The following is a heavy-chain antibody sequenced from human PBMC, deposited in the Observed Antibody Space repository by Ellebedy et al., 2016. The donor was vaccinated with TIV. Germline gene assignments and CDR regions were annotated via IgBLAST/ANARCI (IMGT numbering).Heavy chain of an antibody. CDR1: GGTFSSYA. D-gene: IGHD4-23*01. V-gene: IGHV1-69*13. J-gene: IGHJ3*02. Sequence: SVKVSXXASGGTFSSYAISWVRQAPGQGLEWMGGIIPIFGTANYAQKFQGRVTITADESTSTAYMELSSLRSEDTAVYYCARNGYGGNGVIAYARFDIWGQGTMVTVSS. CDR2: IIPIFGTA. CDR3: ARNGYGGNGVIAYARFDI.